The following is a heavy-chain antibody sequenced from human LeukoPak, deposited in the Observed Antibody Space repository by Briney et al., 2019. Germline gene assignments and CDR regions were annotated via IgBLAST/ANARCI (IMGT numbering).Heavy chain of an antibody. D-gene: IGHD6-19*01. CDR3: AKDFYSSGGPFDY. Sequence: GRSLRLSCAASGFTFDDYAMHWVRQAPGKGLEWVSGISWNSGSIGYADSVRGRFTISRDNAKNSLYLQMNSLRAEDTALYYCAKDFYSSGGPFDYWGQGTLVTVSS. CDR1: GFTFDDYA. J-gene: IGHJ4*02. V-gene: IGHV3-9*01. CDR2: ISWNSGSI.